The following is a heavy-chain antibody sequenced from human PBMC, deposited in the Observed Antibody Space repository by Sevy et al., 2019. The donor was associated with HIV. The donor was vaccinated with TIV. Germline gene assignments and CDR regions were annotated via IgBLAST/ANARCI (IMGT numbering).Heavy chain of an antibody. V-gene: IGHV1-24*01. Sequence: ASVKVSCKVSGYTLTQFSIHWVRQAPGKGLEWMTTFDPEDGDPEDGKTIYAQKFLGRVTMTEDTSTDTAYMELSSLRSDDTAVYHCATTKDYYDSSGYPFDYWGQGTLVTVSS. CDR2: FDPEDGDPEDGKT. CDR3: ATTKDYYDSSGYPFDY. CDR1: GYTLTQFS. J-gene: IGHJ4*02. D-gene: IGHD3-22*01.